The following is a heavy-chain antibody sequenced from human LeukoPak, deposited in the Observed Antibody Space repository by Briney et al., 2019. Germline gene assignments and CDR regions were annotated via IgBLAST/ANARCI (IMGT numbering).Heavy chain of an antibody. J-gene: IGHJ4*02. V-gene: IGHV3-30*18. CDR3: AKAPPREMATMSF. CDR1: GFTFSSYG. CDR2: ISYDGSNK. D-gene: IGHD5-24*01. Sequence: GGSLRLSCAASGFTFSSYGMHWVRQAPGKGLEWVAVISYDGSNKYYADSVKGRFTISRDNSKNTLYLQMNSLRAEDTAVYYCAKAPPREMATMSFWGQGTLVTVSS.